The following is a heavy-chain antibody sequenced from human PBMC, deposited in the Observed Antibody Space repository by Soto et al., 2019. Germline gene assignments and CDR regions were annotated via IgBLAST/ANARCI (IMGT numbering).Heavy chain of an antibody. Sequence: QVQLVQSGAEVKKPGSSVKVSCKASGGTFSSYAISWVRQAPGQGLEWMGGIIPIFGTANYAQKFQGRVTITADESTSTAYMELSSLRSEDTAVYYCATDGDCTNGVCPAYYFDYWCQGTLVTVSS. CDR3: ATDGDCTNGVCPAYYFDY. CDR2: IIPIFGTA. J-gene: IGHJ4*02. CDR1: GGTFSSYA. V-gene: IGHV1-69*12. D-gene: IGHD2-8*01.